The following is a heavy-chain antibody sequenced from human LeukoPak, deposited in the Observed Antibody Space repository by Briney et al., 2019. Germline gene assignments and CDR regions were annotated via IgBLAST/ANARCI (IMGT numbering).Heavy chain of an antibody. V-gene: IGHV4-34*01. CDR1: GGSFSGYY. CDR3: ARHGTTQYSSGWNRY. D-gene: IGHD6-19*01. CDR2: IYYTGST. J-gene: IGHJ4*02. Sequence: SETLSLTCAVYGGSFSGYYWSWIRQPPGKGLEWIGYIYYTGSTNYNPSLKSRVTISVDTSKNQFSLKLSSVTAADTAVYYCARHGTTQYSSGWNRYWGQGTLVTVSS.